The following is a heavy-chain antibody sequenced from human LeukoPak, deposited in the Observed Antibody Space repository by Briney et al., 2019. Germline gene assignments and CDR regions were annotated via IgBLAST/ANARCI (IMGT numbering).Heavy chain of an antibody. D-gene: IGHD1-26*01. CDR3: ARVWGAIDY. J-gene: IGHJ4*02. CDR2: MNPKSGNT. Sequence: GVSVKVSCKASGYTFTSYDINWVRQATGQGLEWMGWMNPKSGNTGSAQRFQGRVTMTRDTSISTAYMELISLRSEDTAVYYCARVWGAIDYWGQGTLVTVSS. V-gene: IGHV1-8*01. CDR1: GYTFTSYD.